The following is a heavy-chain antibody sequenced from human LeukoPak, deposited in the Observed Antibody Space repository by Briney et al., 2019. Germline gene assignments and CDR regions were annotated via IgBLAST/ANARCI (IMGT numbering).Heavy chain of an antibody. CDR1: GYTFTAYY. V-gene: IGHV1-46*01. CDR3: ARGRAAMANMDV. CDR2: INPSGGST. J-gene: IGHJ6*03. Sequence: GASVKVSCKASGYTFTAYYIHWVRQAPGQGLEWMGIINPSGGSTSYAQKFQGRVTMTRDMSTSTVYMELSSLRSEDTAVYYCARGRAAMANMDVWGKGTTVTVSS. D-gene: IGHD5-18*01.